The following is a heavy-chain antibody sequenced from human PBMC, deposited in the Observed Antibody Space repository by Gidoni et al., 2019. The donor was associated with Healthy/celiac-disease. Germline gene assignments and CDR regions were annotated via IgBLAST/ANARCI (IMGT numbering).Heavy chain of an antibody. D-gene: IGHD2-15*01. CDR2: ISGSGGST. CDR1: GFTFSRYA. V-gene: IGHV3-23*01. Sequence: EVPLLESAGGLVHPGGSLSLSCAASGFTFSRYAMSWVRQAPGKGLEWVSAISGSGGSTYYADSVKGRFTISRDNSKNTLYLQMNSLRAEDTAVYYCAKALLVVAAHNWFDPWGQGTMVTVSS. J-gene: IGHJ5*02. CDR3: AKALLVVAAHNWFDP.